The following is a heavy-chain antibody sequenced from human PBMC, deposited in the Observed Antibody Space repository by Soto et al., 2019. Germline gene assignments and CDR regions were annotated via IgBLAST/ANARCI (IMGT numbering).Heavy chain of an antibody. J-gene: IGHJ6*02. V-gene: IGHV1-18*01. D-gene: IGHD2-15*01. CDR2: ISAYNGNT. CDR1: GYTFTSYG. Sequence: ASVKVSCKASGYTFTSYGISWVRQAPGQGLEWMGWISAYNGNTNYAQKLQGRVTMTTDTSTSTAYMELRSLRSDDTAVYYCAREGATEDIVVVVAATERSDYYYYYGMDVWGQGTTVTVSS. CDR3: AREGATEDIVVVVAATERSDYYYYYGMDV.